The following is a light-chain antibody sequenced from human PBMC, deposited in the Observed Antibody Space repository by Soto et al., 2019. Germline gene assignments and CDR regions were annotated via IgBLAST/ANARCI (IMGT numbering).Light chain of an antibody. CDR2: KAS. Sequence: DIQMTQSPSTLSGSVGDRVTITCRASQTISSWLAWYQQKPGKAPKLLIYKASTLKSGVPSRFSGSGSGTEFTLTLSSLHPDDFATYYCQHYNSYSEAFGQGTQVELK. CDR1: QTISSW. CDR3: QHYNSYSEA. J-gene: IGKJ1*01. V-gene: IGKV1-5*03.